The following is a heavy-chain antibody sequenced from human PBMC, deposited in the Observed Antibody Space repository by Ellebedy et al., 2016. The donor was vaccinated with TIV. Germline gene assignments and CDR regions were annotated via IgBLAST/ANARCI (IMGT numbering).Heavy chain of an antibody. CDR1: GYTFTSFA. Sequence: ASVKVSCKASGYTFTSFAIHWVRQAPGQSLAWMGWINPANGNTKYSPSMQGRVAITRDTSATIVFLELSGLRSEDTAVYYCAKERHGYGYGEWGQGTLVTVSS. V-gene: IGHV1-3*01. D-gene: IGHD5-12*01. CDR2: INPANGNT. CDR3: AKERHGYGYGE. J-gene: IGHJ4*02.